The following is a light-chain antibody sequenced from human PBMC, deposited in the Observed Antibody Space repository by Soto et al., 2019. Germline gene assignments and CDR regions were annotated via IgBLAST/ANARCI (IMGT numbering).Light chain of an antibody. CDR3: QDYGTSAPWT. J-gene: IGKJ1*01. Sequence: VLTQSPGTLSLSPGERTTLSCRASQNIRGNELAWYQQKPDQPTRLLIYRGSSKAPGIPDRFSGRGSGTEITLTISRREPEDFAVYYCQDYGTSAPWTFGQGTRVEIK. CDR1: QNIRGNE. V-gene: IGKV3-20*01. CDR2: RGS.